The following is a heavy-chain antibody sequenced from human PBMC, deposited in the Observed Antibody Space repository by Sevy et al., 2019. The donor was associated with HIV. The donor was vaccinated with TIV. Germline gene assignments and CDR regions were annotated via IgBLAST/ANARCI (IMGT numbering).Heavy chain of an antibody. CDR1: GVSFTDYY. J-gene: IGHJ4*02. V-gene: IGHV4-34*01. CDR2: ISHGGST. CDR3: ARGPLFSPEYCSGGTCPTIDY. D-gene: IGHD2-15*01. Sequence: SETLSLTCAVHGVSFTDYYWSWIRQPPGKGLEWIGEISHGGSTNYSPSLKSRVIMSPDTSKNQFSLRLTSLTVTDTAVYYCARGPLFSPEYCSGGTCPTIDYWGLGTLVTVSS.